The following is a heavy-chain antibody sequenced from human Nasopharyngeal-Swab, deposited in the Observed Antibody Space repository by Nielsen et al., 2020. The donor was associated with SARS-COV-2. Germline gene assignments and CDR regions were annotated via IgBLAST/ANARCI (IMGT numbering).Heavy chain of an antibody. CDR2: IRGSGITT. J-gene: IGHJ4*02. CDR3: AKDMAAGYFFDF. V-gene: IGHV3-23*01. CDR1: GFSFDSYA. Sequence: GESLKISCAASGFSFDSYAMSWVRQAPGKGLEWVSAIRGSGITTYYADSVKGRFTISRDNSKNTVYLQMDRLRAEDAAIYYCAKDMAAGYFFDFWGQGTLVTVSS. D-gene: IGHD6-13*01.